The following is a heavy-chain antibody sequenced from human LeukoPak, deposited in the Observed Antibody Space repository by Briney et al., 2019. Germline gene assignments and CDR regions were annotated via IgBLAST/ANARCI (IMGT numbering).Heavy chain of an antibody. J-gene: IGHJ4*02. D-gene: IGHD3-10*01. V-gene: IGHV3-21*01. Sequence: PGGSLRLSCAASGFTFSSYSMNWVRQAPGKGLEWVSSISSSSSYIYYADSVKGRFTISRDNAKNSLYLQMNSLRAEDTAVYYCARDYYGSGSYLDYWGQRTLVTVSS. CDR3: ARDYYGSGSYLDY. CDR1: GFTFSSYS. CDR2: ISSSSSYI.